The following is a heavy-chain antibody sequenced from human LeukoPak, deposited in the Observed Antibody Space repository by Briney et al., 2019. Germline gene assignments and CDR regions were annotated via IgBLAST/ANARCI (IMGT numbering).Heavy chain of an antibody. CDR1: GFTFSSYE. V-gene: IGHV3-48*03. Sequence: GGSLRLSCAASGFTFSSYEMNWVRQAPGKGLEWISYISSSGSTMYYADSVKGRFTISRDNAKNSLYLQMNSLRAEDTAIYYCASSSWSALAYGGQETLVTVSS. J-gene: IGHJ4*02. CDR3: ASSSWSALAY. CDR2: ISSSGSTM. D-gene: IGHD6-13*01.